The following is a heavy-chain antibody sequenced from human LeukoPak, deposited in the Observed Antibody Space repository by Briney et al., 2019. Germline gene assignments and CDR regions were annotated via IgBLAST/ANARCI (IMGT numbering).Heavy chain of an antibody. J-gene: IGHJ6*03. CDR2: INNSGTT. CDR3: ASSRGYTSGLWYYYMDV. D-gene: IGHD6-25*01. Sequence: SSETLSLTRAVYGGSFSGYYWSWIRQPPGTGLEWIAEINNSGTTNYNPSLKGRVTISIDTSKNQFSLKLSSVTAADTAVYYCASSRGYTSGLWYYYMDVWGKGTTVTVSS. CDR1: GGSFSGYY. V-gene: IGHV4-34*01.